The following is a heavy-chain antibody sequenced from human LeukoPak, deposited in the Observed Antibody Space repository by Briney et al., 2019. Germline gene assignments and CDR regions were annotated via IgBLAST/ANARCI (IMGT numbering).Heavy chain of an antibody. J-gene: IGHJ4*02. Sequence: SETLSLTCTVSGGSISSYCWSWIRQPPGKGLEWIGYIYYSGTTNYNPSLKSRVTISVDTSKNQFSLKLSSVAAADTAVYYCARGVYIVAAQYGYWGQGTLVTVSS. CDR2: IYYSGTT. CDR1: GGSISSYC. V-gene: IGHV4-59*01. CDR3: ARGVYIVAAQYGY. D-gene: IGHD6-13*01.